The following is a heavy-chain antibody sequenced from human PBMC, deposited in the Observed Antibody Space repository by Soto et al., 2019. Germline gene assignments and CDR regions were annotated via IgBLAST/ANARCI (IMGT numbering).Heavy chain of an antibody. CDR1: GGSVSSGNYY. J-gene: IGHJ6*02. Sequence: QVQLQESGPGLVKPSETLSLTCTVSGGSVSSGNYYWSWIRQPPGKGLEWIGSMYFSGSTNYNPSLKSRVTISVDTSKNQLSLRLNSVTAADTALYYCVRDAVCISTSCRPNQYYYYAMDVWGQGTTVTVSS. CDR2: MYFSGST. CDR3: VRDAVCISTSCRPNQYYYYAMDV. V-gene: IGHV4-61*01. D-gene: IGHD2-2*01.